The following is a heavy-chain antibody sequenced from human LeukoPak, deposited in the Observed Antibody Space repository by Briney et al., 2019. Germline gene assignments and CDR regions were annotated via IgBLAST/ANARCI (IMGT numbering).Heavy chain of an antibody. CDR3: ARDHGSGWYSYLDD. V-gene: IGHV4-59*01. D-gene: IGHD6-19*01. CDR1: GGSISSYY. J-gene: IGHJ4*02. Sequence: PSETLSLTCTVSGGSISSYYWSWIRHPPGKGLEWIGYIYYSGSTNYNPSLKSRVTISVDTSKNQFSLKLSSLTAADTAVYYCARDHGSGWYSYLDDWGQGTLVTVSS. CDR2: IYYSGST.